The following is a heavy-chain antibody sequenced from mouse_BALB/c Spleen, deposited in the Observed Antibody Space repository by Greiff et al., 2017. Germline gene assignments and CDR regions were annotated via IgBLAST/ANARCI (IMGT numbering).Heavy chain of an antibody. V-gene: IGHV14-3*02. Sequence: EVKVVESGAELVKPGASVKLSCTASGFNIKDTYMHWVKQRPEQGLEWIGRIDPANGNTKYDPKFQGKATITADTSSNTAYLQLSSLTSEDTAVYYCARGGNYLAYWGQGTLVTVSA. CDR2: IDPANGNT. D-gene: IGHD2-1*01. CDR1: GFNIKDTY. J-gene: IGHJ3*01. CDR3: ARGGNYLAY.